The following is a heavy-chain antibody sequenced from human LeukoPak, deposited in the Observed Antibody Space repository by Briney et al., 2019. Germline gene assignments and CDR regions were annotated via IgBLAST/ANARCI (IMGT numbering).Heavy chain of an antibody. CDR3: ARDVATIGIPHVDYMDV. J-gene: IGHJ6*03. D-gene: IGHD5-12*01. V-gene: IGHV4-59*01. CDR1: GGSPRTYY. CDR2: IYYNGST. Sequence: SETLSLTCTVSGGSPRTYYCSRVPQPPGPGLKCIGYIYYNGSTNYNPSLKSRLNISVDTSKNQFYLKLSSVTAADTAVYYCARDVATIGIPHVDYMDVWGKGTTVTVSS.